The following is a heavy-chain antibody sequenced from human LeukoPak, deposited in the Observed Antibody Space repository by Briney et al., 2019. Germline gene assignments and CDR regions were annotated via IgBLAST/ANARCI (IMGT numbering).Heavy chain of an antibody. CDR1: NGSISGYY. CDR2: MYYSGST. Sequence: SETLSLTCTVSNGSISGYYWIWIRQPPGKGLEWIGYMYYSGSTNYNPSLKSRVTISVDTSKNQFSLKLSSVTAADTAVYYCARDAGYSYGYGFDSWGQGTLVTVSS. CDR3: ARDAGYSYGYGFDS. D-gene: IGHD5-18*01. V-gene: IGHV4-59*01. J-gene: IGHJ4*02.